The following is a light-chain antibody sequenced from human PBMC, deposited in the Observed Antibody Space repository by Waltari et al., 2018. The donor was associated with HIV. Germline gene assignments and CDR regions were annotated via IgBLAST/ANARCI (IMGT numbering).Light chain of an antibody. Sequence: DIQMTQSPSSLSASVGDRVTITCRASQDIHNYLNWYQQKPGKAPKVLIYAASNLETGVPSRCSGSGSGTDFSFTINSLQPEDIGTYYCQQYNNVPLTFGGGTKVEIK. CDR1: QDIHNY. J-gene: IGKJ4*01. CDR2: AAS. V-gene: IGKV1-33*01. CDR3: QQYNNVPLT.